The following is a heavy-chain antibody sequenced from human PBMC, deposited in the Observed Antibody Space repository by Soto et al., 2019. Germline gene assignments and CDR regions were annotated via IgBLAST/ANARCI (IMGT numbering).Heavy chain of an antibody. CDR3: VMVDNYVTPTPQDV. J-gene: IGHJ6*02. V-gene: IGHV1-18*01. CDR2: ISPYTGNT. CDR1: GYIFVNYG. Sequence: QVQLVQSGDEVKKPGASVKVSCKASGYIFVNYGIAWVRQAPGQGLEWMGWISPYTGNTHYATKFQGRFTMTTDTSTSTAYMDVGSLISDDTAVYYCVMVDNYVTPTPQDVWGQGTTVTVSS. D-gene: IGHD3-16*01.